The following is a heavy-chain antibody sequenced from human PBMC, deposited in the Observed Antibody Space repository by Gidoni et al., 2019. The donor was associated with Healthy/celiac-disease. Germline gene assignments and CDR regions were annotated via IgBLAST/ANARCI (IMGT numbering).Heavy chain of an antibody. CDR2: ISYDGSNK. V-gene: IGHV3-30*01. CDR3: ARAPIAARPPHYYYGMDV. D-gene: IGHD6-6*01. CDR1: GFTFSSYA. Sequence: QVQLVESGGGVVQPGRSLRLSCAASGFTFSSYAMHWVRQAPGKGLEWVAVISYDGSNKYYADSVKGRFTISRDNSKNTLYLQMNSLRAEDTAVYYCARAPIAARPPHYYYGMDVWGQGTTVTVSS. J-gene: IGHJ6*02.